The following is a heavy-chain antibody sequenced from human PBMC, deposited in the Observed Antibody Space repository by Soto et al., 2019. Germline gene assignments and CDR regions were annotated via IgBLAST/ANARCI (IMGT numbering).Heavy chain of an antibody. CDR1: GYSITSYW. Sequence: PGESLKISCEGSGYSITSYWIGWVRQMPAKGLEWMGIIYPGDSDTRYRPSFQGQVTISADKSINTAYLQWSSLKASDTAMYYCARRRYYDTSGSVAFDVWGQGTMVTVSS. V-gene: IGHV5-51*01. J-gene: IGHJ3*01. CDR2: IYPGDSDT. CDR3: ARRRYYDTSGSVAFDV. D-gene: IGHD3-22*01.